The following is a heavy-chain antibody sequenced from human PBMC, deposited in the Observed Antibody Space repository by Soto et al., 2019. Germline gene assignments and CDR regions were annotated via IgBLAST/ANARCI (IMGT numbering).Heavy chain of an antibody. CDR2: IYYSGST. V-gene: IGHV4-61*08. Sequence: LSLTCTVSGGSISSGGYYWSWIRQHPGKGLEWIGYIYYSGSTNYNPSLKSRVTISVDTSKNQFSLKLSSVTAADTAVYYCARTYYYGSGSLYYFDYWGQGTLVTVSS. CDR3: ARTYYYGSGSLYYFDY. D-gene: IGHD3-10*01. J-gene: IGHJ4*02. CDR1: GGSISSGGYY.